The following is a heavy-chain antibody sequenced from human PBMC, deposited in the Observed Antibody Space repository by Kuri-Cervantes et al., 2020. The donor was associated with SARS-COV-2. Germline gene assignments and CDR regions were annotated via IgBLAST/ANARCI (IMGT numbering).Heavy chain of an antibody. CDR3: ARDTRLGCSGTSCYSFFDY. CDR1: GDSISSDGHF. V-gene: IGHV4-31*03. J-gene: IGHJ4*02. D-gene: IGHD2-2*01. Sequence: SETLSLTCTVSGDSISSDGHFWTWIRQPPGKGLEWIGYIYSSGTSHYNPSLKSRVTISVDTSKNKFSLNLSSVTAADTAVYYCARDTRLGCSGTSCYSFFDYWAREPCSPSPQ. CDR2: IYSSGTS.